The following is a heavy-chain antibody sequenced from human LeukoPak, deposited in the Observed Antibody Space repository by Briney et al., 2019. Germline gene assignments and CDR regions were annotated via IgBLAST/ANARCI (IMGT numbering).Heavy chain of an antibody. CDR3: AKWDCSSTSCYTYFDY. CDR1: GFTFSSYA. V-gene: IGHV3-23*01. D-gene: IGHD2-2*02. J-gene: IGHJ4*02. Sequence: GGSLRLSCAASGFTFSSYAMSWVRQAPGKGLEWVSVISGSGGSTNYADSVKGRFTISRDNSKNTLYLQMNSLRAEDTAVYCCAKWDCSSTSCYTYFDYWGQGTPVTVSS. CDR2: ISGSGGST.